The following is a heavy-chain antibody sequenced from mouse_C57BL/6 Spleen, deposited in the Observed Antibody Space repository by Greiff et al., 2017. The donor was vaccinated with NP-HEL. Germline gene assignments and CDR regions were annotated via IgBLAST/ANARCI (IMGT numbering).Heavy chain of an antibody. CDR3: ARDDGYYVWFAY. V-gene: IGHV1-64*01. D-gene: IGHD2-3*01. CDR2: IHPNSGST. J-gene: IGHJ3*01. Sequence: QVQLQQPGAELVKPGASVKLSCKASGYTFTSYWMHWVKQRPGQGLEWIGMIHPNSGSTNYNEKFKSKATVTVDKSSSTAYMQLSSLTSEDSAVYYCARDDGYYVWFAYWGQGTLVTVSA. CDR1: GYTFTSYW.